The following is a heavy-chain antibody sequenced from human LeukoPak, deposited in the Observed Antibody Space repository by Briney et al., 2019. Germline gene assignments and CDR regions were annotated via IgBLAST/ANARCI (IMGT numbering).Heavy chain of an antibody. D-gene: IGHD5-12*01. CDR2: ISSSSSYI. CDR1: GFTFSSYS. Sequence: PGGSLRLSCAASGFTFSSYSMNWVRQAPGKGLEWVSSISSSSSYIYYADSVKGRFTISRDNAKNSLYLQMNSLRAEDTAVYYCARVSLRSGLRLISGDFDYWGQGTLVTVSS. V-gene: IGHV3-21*01. CDR3: ARVSLRSGLRLISGDFDY. J-gene: IGHJ4*02.